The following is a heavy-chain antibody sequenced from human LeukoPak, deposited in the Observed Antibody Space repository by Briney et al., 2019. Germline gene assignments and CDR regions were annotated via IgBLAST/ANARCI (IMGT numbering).Heavy chain of an antibody. D-gene: IGHD6-13*01. J-gene: IGHJ4*02. CDR1: GGSISSSSYY. V-gene: IGHV4-39*07. CDR2: IYYSGST. Sequence: SETLSLTCTVSGGSISSSSYYWGWIRQPPGKGLEWIGSIYYSGSTYYNPSLKSRVTISVDTSKNQFSLKLSSVTAADTAVYYCARVRGSSWYYFDYWGQGTLVTVSS. CDR3: ARVRGSSWYYFDY.